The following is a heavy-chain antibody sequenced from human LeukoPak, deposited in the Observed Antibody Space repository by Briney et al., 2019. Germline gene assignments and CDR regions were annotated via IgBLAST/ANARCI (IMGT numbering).Heavy chain of an antibody. Sequence: GGSLRLSCAASGFTFSSYAMHWVRQSPGKGLEWVAVISYDGSNKYYADSVKGRFTISRDNSKNTLYLQMNSLRAEDTAVYYCARGPGVGILSYGMDVWGQGTTVTVSS. J-gene: IGHJ6*02. CDR2: ISYDGSNK. D-gene: IGHD2-15*01. V-gene: IGHV3-30*14. CDR1: GFTFSSYA. CDR3: ARGPGVGILSYGMDV.